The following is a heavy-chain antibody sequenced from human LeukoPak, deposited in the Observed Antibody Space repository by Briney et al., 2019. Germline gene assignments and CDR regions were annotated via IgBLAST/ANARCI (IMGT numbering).Heavy chain of an antibody. D-gene: IGHD2-2*01. CDR2: ISSSSSTI. J-gene: IGHJ4*02. V-gene: IGHV3-48*01. CDR3: ARDFPMKDIVVVPAATFDY. Sequence: PGGSLRLSCAASGFTFSSYSMNWVRQAPGKGLEWVSYISSSSSTIYYADSVEGRFTISRDNAKNSLYLQMNSLRAEDTAVYYCARDFPMKDIVVVPAATFDYWGQGTLVTVSS. CDR1: GFTFSSYS.